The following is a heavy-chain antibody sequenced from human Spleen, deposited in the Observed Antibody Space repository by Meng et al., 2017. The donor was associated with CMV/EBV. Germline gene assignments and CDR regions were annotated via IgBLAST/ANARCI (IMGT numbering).Heavy chain of an antibody. Sequence: GESLKISCAASGFTFSTSSMNWVRQAPGRGLEWVSSISSGSSYIYYADSVEGRFTISRDNAKNSLYLQMNRLRAEDTAVYYCARYYSETGGNDYWGQGTLVTVSS. J-gene: IGHJ4*02. D-gene: IGHD3-22*01. CDR2: ISSGSSYI. V-gene: IGHV3-21*01. CDR3: ARYYSETGGNDY. CDR1: GFTFSTSS.